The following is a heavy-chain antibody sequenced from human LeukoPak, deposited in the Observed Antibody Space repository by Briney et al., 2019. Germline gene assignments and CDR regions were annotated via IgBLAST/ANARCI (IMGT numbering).Heavy chain of an antibody. CDR2: ISSSSSYI. J-gene: IGHJ3*02. CDR3: ARGRLLRYFDWLESGTGGDAFDI. V-gene: IGHV3-21*01. CDR1: GFTFSSYG. Sequence: GGSLRLSCAASGFTFSSYGMNWVRQAPGKGLEWVSSISSSSSYIYYADSVKGRFTISRDNAKNSLYLQMNSLRAEDTAVYYCARGRLLRYFDWLESGTGGDAFDIWGQGTMVTVSS. D-gene: IGHD3-9*01.